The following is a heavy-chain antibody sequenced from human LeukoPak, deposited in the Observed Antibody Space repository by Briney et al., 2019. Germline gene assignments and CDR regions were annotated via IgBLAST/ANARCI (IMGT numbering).Heavy chain of an antibody. CDR1: GGSISSYY. V-gene: IGHV4-59*01. CDR3: ARSEPVRYFDGSTYGMDV. J-gene: IGHJ6*04. CDR2: IYYSGST. D-gene: IGHD3-9*01. Sequence: KPSETLSLTCTVSGGSISSYYWSWIRQPPGKGLEWIGYIYYSGSTNYNPSLKSRVTISVDTSKNQFSLKLSSVNAADTAVYYCARSEPVRYFDGSTYGMDVWGKGTTVTVSS.